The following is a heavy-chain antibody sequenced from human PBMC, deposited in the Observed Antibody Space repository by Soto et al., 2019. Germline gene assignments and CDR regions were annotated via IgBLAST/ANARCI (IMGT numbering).Heavy chain of an antibody. D-gene: IGHD3-10*01. CDR3: TVWGSGNDFGAA. V-gene: IGHV3-72*01. CDR2: SKNKADSYTT. CDR1: GFTFSDHY. Sequence: EVQLVESGGGLVQPGGSLRLSCAASGFTFSDHYMDWVRQAPGKGLEWVGRSKNKADSYTTEYAASVKGRFTISRDGSKNALFLQMNSLKAEGTVVYFCTVWGSGNDFGAAWGQGILVTVSS. J-gene: IGHJ4*02.